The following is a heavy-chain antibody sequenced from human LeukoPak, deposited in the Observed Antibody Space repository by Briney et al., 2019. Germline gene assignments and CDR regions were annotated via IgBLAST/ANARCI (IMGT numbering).Heavy chain of an antibody. Sequence: GGSLRLSCAASGFTFSDYYMSWIRQAPGKGLEWDSYISSSGSTIYYADSVKGRFTISRDNSKNTLYLQMNSLRAEDTAVYYCAKDVPRYSSGSYNWFDPWGQGTLVTVSS. J-gene: IGHJ5*02. CDR3: AKDVPRYSSGSYNWFDP. D-gene: IGHD6-19*01. V-gene: IGHV3-11*04. CDR1: GFTFSDYY. CDR2: ISSSGSTI.